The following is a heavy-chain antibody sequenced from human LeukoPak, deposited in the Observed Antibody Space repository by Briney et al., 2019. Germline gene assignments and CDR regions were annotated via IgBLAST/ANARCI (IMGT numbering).Heavy chain of an antibody. V-gene: IGHV1-8*02. CDR2: INPNSGNT. CDR3: ARVYSGYEGT. CDR1: GYTFTGYY. Sequence: ASVKVSCKASGYTFTGYYMHWVRQAPGQGLEWMGWINPNSGNTGYAQKFLGRVTMTRNTSISTAYMELSSLRSEDTAVYYCARVYSGYEGTWGQGTLVTVSS. D-gene: IGHD2-21*01. J-gene: IGHJ4*02.